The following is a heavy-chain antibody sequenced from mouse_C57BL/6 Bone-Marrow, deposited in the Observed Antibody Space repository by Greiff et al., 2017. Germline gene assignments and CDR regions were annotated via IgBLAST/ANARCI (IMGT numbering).Heavy chain of an antibody. CDR2: FYPGSGSI. J-gene: IGHJ2*01. Sequence: LVESGAELVKPGASVKLSCKASGYILTEYTIHWVKQRSGQGLEWIGWFYPGSGSIKYNERFKDKATLTADKSSNTVYMELSRLTSEDSAVYFCARHERYYDYEGYFDYWGQGTTLTVSS. D-gene: IGHD2-4*01. V-gene: IGHV1-62-2*01. CDR3: ARHERYYDYEGYFDY. CDR1: GYILTEYT.